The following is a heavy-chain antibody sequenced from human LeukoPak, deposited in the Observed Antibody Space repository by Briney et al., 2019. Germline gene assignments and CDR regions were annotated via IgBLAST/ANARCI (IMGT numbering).Heavy chain of an antibody. J-gene: IGHJ4*02. Sequence: PGGSLRLSCAASGFTFSSYAMSWVRQTPGKGLEWVLAISGSGGSTYYADSVKGRFTISRDNSKNTLYLQMNSLRAEDTAVYYCAGDRDIVGHYYFDYWGQGTLVTVSS. CDR2: ISGSGGST. CDR3: AGDRDIVGHYYFDY. D-gene: IGHD5-12*01. V-gene: IGHV3-23*01. CDR1: GFTFSSYA.